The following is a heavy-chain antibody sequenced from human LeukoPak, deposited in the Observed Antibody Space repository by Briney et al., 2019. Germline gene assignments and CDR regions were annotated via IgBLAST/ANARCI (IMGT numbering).Heavy chain of an antibody. Sequence: PAGSLRLPSAASGFTFSSYSMNWVRQAPGKGMEWVSYISSSSSTIYYADSVKGRFTTPRDNAKNSLYLQMNSLRAEDTAVYYCARADSVVVPAAIGHYYYYYYMDIWGKGTTVTVSS. CDR1: GFTFSSYS. CDR2: ISSSSSTI. CDR3: ARADSVVVPAAIGHYYYYYYMDI. J-gene: IGHJ6*03. V-gene: IGHV3-48*04. D-gene: IGHD2-2*02.